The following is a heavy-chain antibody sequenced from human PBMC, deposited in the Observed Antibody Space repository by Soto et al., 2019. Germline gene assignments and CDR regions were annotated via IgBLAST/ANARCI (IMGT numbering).Heavy chain of an antibody. CDR2: IKSKTDGGTA. D-gene: IGHD2-2*01. J-gene: IGHJ2*01. V-gene: IGHV3-15*01. Sequence: VGSLRLSCAASGFTFTDAWMNWVRQAPGKGLEWVAHIKSKTDGGTAGYAAPVKGRFTISRDDSKNSLYLQMNSLKTEDTAVYYCTRNKPSSWYFDLWGRGTLVTVSS. CDR3: TRNKPSSWYFDL. CDR1: GFTFTDAW.